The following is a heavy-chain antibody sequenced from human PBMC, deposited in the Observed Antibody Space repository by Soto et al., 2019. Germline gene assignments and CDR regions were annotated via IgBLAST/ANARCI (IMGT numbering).Heavy chain of an antibody. CDR1: GYSFTSYW. D-gene: IGHD2-2*01. V-gene: IGHV5-51*01. CDR2: IFPGDSDT. J-gene: IGHJ6*02. Sequence: PGESLKISCTGSGYSFTSYWVAWVRQMPGTGLEWMGVIFPGDSDTRYSPSFQGQVTISADESISTAFLQLNSLKASDTAIYYCARLGQVNPAPYGMDVWSQGTTVTVSS. CDR3: ARLGQVNPAPYGMDV.